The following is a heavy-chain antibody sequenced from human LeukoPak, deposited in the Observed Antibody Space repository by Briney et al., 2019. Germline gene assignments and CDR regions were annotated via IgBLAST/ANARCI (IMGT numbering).Heavy chain of an antibody. D-gene: IGHD2-2*01. CDR3: ARDIATVVHQE. CDR2: ISGYSGNT. V-gene: IGHV1-18*01. J-gene: IGHJ4*02. Sequence: ASVKVSCKASGYTFTSYGISWVRQAPGQGLEWMGWISGYSGNTNYVQKFQGRVTMATDTSTSTVYMELRSLRSDDTAVYYCARDIATVVHQEWGQGTLATVSS. CDR1: GYTFTSYG.